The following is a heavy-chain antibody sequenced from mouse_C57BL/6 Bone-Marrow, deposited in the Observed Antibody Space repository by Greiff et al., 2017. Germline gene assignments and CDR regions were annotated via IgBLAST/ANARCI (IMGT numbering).Heavy chain of an antibody. CDR2: INPDYGTT. J-gene: IGHJ3*01. CDR1: GYSFTDYN. V-gene: IGHV1-39*01. D-gene: IGHD2-2*01. CDR3: AREGACDGYDVRFAY. Sequence: VQLQQSGPELVKPGASVKISCKASGYSFTDYNMNWVKQTKGKSLEWIGVINPDYGTTSYTQKVKGQVTLTLDQSSSTAYMQLNRLTAEESAVYYGAREGACDGYDVRFAYWGQGTLVTVSA.